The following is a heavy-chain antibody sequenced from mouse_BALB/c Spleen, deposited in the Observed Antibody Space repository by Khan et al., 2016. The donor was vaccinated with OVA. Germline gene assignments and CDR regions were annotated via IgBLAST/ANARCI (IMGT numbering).Heavy chain of an antibody. V-gene: IGHV1-4*01. CDR1: GYTFTTYT. CDR3: ARSRQLGLRGGFTY. CDR2: INPSNDYT. J-gene: IGHJ3*01. Sequence: QVQLQQSGAELARPGASVKMSCKTSGYTFTTYTLHWVKQRPGRSLEWIGYINPSNDYTNYNQKFKDKSTLTADKSSSTAYMQLSSLTSEDSAVYYCARSRQLGLRGGFTYWGQGTLVTVSA. D-gene: IGHD3-2*01.